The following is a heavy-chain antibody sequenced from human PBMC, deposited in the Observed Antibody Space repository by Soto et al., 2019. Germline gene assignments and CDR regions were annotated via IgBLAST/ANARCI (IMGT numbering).Heavy chain of an antibody. J-gene: IGHJ4*02. CDR1: GFSFGSYA. CDR3: ARWSYLDY. CDR2: ISGSDGKT. V-gene: IGHV3-23*01. D-gene: IGHD3-3*01. Sequence: PGGSLRLSCAATGFSFGSYALSWVRQAPGKGLGWVSTISGSDGKTFYADSVKGRFSISRGTPQSTLYLQMNSLRADDTAMYYCARWSYLDYWGQGTRVTVSS.